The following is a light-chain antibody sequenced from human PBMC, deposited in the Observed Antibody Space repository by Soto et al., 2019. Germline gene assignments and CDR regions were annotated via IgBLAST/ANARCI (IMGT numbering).Light chain of an antibody. CDR1: TGAVTSGHY. J-gene: IGLJ1*01. CDR3: MLSYSGADV. CDR2: DTS. Sequence: QAVVTQEPSLTVSPGGTVTLTCGSSTGAVTSGHYPYWFQQKPGQAPRTLIYDTSNKHSWTPARFSGALLGGKAALALSGAQPEDEAEYYCMLSYSGADVFGTGTKVT. V-gene: IGLV7-46*01.